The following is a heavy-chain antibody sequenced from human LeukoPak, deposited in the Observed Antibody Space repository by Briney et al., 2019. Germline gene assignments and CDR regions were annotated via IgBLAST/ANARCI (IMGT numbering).Heavy chain of an antibody. J-gene: IGHJ4*02. D-gene: IGHD3-10*01. Sequence: PSETLSLTCAVSGVSISSGGYSRSWIRQPPGKGLEWIGYIYHSGSTYYNPSLKSRVTISVDRSKNQFSLKLSSVTAADTAVYYCARAGMVRGVIRYYFDYWGQGTLVTVSS. CDR3: ARAGMVRGVIRYYFDY. CDR2: IYHSGST. V-gene: IGHV4-30-2*01. CDR1: GVSISSGGYS.